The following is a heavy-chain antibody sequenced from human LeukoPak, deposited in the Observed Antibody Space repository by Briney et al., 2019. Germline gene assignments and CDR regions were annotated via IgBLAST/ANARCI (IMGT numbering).Heavy chain of an antibody. D-gene: IGHD5-18*01. J-gene: IGHJ3*02. Sequence: PSETLSLTCTVSGGSISSYYWSWIRQPPGKGLEWIGYIYYSGSPHYKPSLKSRVTISVDAPKNQLFLKVSSVTAADTAVYYCARSLFGYGHPHDAFDIWGQGTMVTVSS. CDR3: ARSLFGYGHPHDAFDI. V-gene: IGHV4-59*01. CDR2: IYYSGSP. CDR1: GGSISSYY.